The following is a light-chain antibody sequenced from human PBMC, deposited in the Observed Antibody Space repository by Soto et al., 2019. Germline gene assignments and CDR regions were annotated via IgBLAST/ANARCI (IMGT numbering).Light chain of an antibody. CDR2: YVD. Sequence: QSVLTQPASVSGSPGQSITISCTGTSRDVGAYDYVSLYLQYPDKAPQLLIYYVDHRPSGVSSRFSGSKSGNTASLTISGLQAEDEGDYYCCSYADGSIYFFGTGTKLTVL. CDR1: SRDVGAYDY. CDR3: CSYADGSIYF. J-gene: IGLJ1*01. V-gene: IGLV2-14*03.